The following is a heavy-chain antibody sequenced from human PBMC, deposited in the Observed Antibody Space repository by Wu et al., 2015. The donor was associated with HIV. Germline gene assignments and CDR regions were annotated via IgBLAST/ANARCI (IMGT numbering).Heavy chain of an antibody. Sequence: QVQLVQSGAEVKKPGASVKVSCKASGYTFISYYMHWVRQAPGQGLEWMGIINPSGGSTSYAQKFQGRVTMTRDTSTSTVYMELSSLRSEDTAVYYCASRIVEAGRPFDNWGQGTLVTVSS. CDR2: INPSGGST. J-gene: IGHJ4*02. V-gene: IGHV1-46*01. CDR3: ASRIVEAGRPFDN. CDR1: GYTFISYY. D-gene: IGHD6-13*01.